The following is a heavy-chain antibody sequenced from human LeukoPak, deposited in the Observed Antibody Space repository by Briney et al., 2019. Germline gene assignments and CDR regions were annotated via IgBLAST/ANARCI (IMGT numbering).Heavy chain of an antibody. V-gene: IGHV3-30*03. CDR3: ARVGTSENFDY. D-gene: IGHD2-2*01. CDR1: GFTLSSYG. CDR2: ILYDGSNK. Sequence: GRSLRLSCAASGFTLSSYGMHWVRQAPGRGLEWVAVILYDGSNKYYVDSVKGRFTISRDNAKNSLYLQMNSLRAEDTAVYYCARVGTSENFDYWGQGTLVTVSS. J-gene: IGHJ4*02.